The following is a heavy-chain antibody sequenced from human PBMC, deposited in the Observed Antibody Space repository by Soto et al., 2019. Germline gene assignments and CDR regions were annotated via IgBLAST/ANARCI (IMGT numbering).Heavy chain of an antibody. CDR3: ARYCSGGSCQKGVPDY. CDR1: GYTLITYG. J-gene: IGHJ4*02. D-gene: IGHD2-15*01. V-gene: IGHV1-18*01. CDR2: INTYNGAT. Sequence: GASVKVSCKVSGYTLITYGISWVRQAPGQGLEWMGWINTYNGATNYAQNLQGRVTMTTDTSTNTAYMDLRSLRSDATAVYYCARYCSGGSCQKGVPDYWGQGTLVTVSS.